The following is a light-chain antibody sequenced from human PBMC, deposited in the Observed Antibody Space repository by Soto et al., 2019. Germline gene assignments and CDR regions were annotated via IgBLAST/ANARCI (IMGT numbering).Light chain of an antibody. CDR3: PRYGTESWT. J-gene: IGKJ1*01. V-gene: IGKV3-20*01. CDR2: GAS. Sequence: DIVLTQSPGTLSLSPGERATLSCRTSQSVSTIYLYWYQQKPGQAPRPLIYGASSRATVIPDRFSGSGSGTGVTLAMTRRAPEVFAGYFCPRYGTESWTFGQGTKVEI. CDR1: QSVSTIY.